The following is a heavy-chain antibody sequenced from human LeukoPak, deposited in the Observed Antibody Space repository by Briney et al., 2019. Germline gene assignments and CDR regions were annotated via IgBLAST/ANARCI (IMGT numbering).Heavy chain of an antibody. D-gene: IGHD4-11*01. V-gene: IGHV4-61*02. CDR3: ERGDSNYEVGWEYFDY. J-gene: IGHJ4*02. Sequence: SQTLSLTCTVSGGSISSGGYYWSWIRQPAGKGLEWIGRIYTSGSTNSNTSLKSRVTISVDTSKNQFSLKLSSVTAADTAVYYCERGDSNYEVGWEYFDYWGQGTLVTVSS. CDR1: GGSISSGGYY. CDR2: IYTSGST.